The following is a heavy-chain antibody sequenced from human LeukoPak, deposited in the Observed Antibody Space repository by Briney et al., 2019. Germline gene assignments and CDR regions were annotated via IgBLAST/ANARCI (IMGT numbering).Heavy chain of an antibody. D-gene: IGHD1-26*01. CDR3: ARDGVIVGATQAFDI. J-gene: IGHJ3*02. V-gene: IGHV4-59*01. CDR2: IYYSGST. CDR1: GGSISSYY. Sequence: SETLSLTCTVSGGSISSYYWSWIRQPPGKGLEWIGYIYYSGSTNYNPSLKSRVTISVDTSKNQFSLKLSSVTAADTAVYYCARDGVIVGATQAFDIWGQGTMVTVSS.